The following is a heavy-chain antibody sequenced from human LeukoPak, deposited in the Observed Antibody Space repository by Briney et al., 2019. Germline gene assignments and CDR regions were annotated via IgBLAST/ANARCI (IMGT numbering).Heavy chain of an antibody. D-gene: IGHD2-2*01. Sequence: ASVKVSCKASGYTFTGYYMHWVRQAPGQGLEWMGWINPNSGGTNYAQKFQGRVTMTRGTSISTAYMELSRLRSDDTAVYYCAREGRDCSSTSCSDPFDYWGQGTLVTVSS. V-gene: IGHV1-2*02. CDR2: INPNSGGT. J-gene: IGHJ4*02. CDR1: GYTFTGYY. CDR3: AREGRDCSSTSCSDPFDY.